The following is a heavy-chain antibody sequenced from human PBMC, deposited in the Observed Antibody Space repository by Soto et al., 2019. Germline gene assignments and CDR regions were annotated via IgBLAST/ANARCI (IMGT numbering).Heavy chain of an antibody. J-gene: IGHJ1*01. CDR2: ISGSAGST. CDR3: AKGPLLLRFGELPRYFQN. CDR1: GFTFSSYA. V-gene: IGHV3-23*01. Sequence: PGGSLRLSCAASGFTFSSYAMTWVRQAPGRGLEWVSAISGSAGSTFYAGSVKGRFTISRDNSKNTLYLQMNSLRAEYTAVYYCAKGPLLLRFGELPRYFQNWGQGTMVTVAS. D-gene: IGHD3-10*01.